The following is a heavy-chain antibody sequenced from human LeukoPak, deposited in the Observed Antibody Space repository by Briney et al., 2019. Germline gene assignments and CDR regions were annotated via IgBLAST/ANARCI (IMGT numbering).Heavy chain of an antibody. Sequence: SETLSLTCTVSGGSISSSGYYWGWIRQPPGKGLEWITSIYYSGSTYYNPSLKSRVTISVDTSKNQLSLKLSSLTAADTAVYYCARAYGSGTAADYWGQGTLVTVSS. J-gene: IGHJ4*02. V-gene: IGHV4-39*01. D-gene: IGHD3-10*01. CDR2: IYYSGST. CDR3: ARAYGSGTAADY. CDR1: GGSISSSGYY.